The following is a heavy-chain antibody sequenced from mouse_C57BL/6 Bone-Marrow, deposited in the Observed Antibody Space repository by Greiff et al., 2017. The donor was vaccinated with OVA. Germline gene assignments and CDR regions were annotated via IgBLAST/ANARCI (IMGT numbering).Heavy chain of an antibody. CDR2: ISNGGGST. D-gene: IGHD3-2*02. Sequence: DVMLVESGGGLVQPGGSLKLSCAASGFTFSDYYMYWVRQTPEKRLEWVAYISNGGGSTYYPDTVKGRFTISRDNAKNTLYLQMSRLKSEDTAMYYCARGAQALDYWGQGTTLTVSS. CDR3: ARGAQALDY. CDR1: GFTFSDYY. J-gene: IGHJ2*01. V-gene: IGHV5-12*01.